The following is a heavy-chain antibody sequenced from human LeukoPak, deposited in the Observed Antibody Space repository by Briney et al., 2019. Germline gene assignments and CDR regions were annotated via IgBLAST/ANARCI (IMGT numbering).Heavy chain of an antibody. CDR1: GFTLSSYA. CDR3: ARSLSSRFSGPRRPYYFDS. V-gene: IGHV3-23*01. D-gene: IGHD3-16*02. Sequence: GGSLRLSCAASGFTLSSYAMSWVRQAPGKGLQWVSGISSSGGSTYYVDSVKGRFTISTDNSKNTLYLQMNSLRAEDTSVYYCARSLSSRFSGPRRPYYFDSWGQGTLVTVSS. J-gene: IGHJ4*02. CDR2: ISSSGGST.